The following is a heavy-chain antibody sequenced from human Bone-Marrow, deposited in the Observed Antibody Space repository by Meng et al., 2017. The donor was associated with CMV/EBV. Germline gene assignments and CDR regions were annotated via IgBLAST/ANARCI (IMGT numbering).Heavy chain of an antibody. CDR2: IKQDGSEK. Sequence: GGSLRLSCAASGFTFSDYYMSWIRQAPGKGLEWVANIKQDGSEKYYVDSVKGRFTISRDNAKTSLYLQMNSLRAEDTAVYYCHAQRGVATIPPTEYYFDYWGQGTLVTVSS. CDR1: GFTFSDYY. D-gene: IGHD5-12*01. V-gene: IGHV3-7*01. CDR3: HAQRGVATIPPTEYYFDY. J-gene: IGHJ4*02.